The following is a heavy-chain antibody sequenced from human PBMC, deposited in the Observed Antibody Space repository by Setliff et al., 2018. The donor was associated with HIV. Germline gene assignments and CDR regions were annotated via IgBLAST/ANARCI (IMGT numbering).Heavy chain of an antibody. CDR2: ITNGGDHM. J-gene: IGHJ4*02. CDR1: GFAFSSSS. CDR3: ATQTGFYNSHWYDY. Sequence: GGSLRLSCAASGFAFSSSSMNWVRQAPGKGLEWVSSITNGGDHMYYADSVKGRFSISRDNAENSLYLQMNSLRAEDTGVYYCATQTGFYNSHWYDYWGQGTMVTVSS. D-gene: IGHD6-13*01. V-gene: IGHV3-21*01.